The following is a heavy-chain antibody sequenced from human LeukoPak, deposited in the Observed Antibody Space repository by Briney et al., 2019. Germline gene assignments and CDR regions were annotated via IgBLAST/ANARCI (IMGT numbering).Heavy chain of an antibody. D-gene: IGHD2-2*01. CDR3: AKQTPYCSSSSCYYYYYMDV. Sequence: PGGSLRLSCAASGFTFSSYVMSWVRQAPGKGLEWVSAISGSGGSTYYADSVKGRFTISRDNSKNTLYLQMNSLRAEDTAVYYCAKQTPYCSSSSCYYYYYMDVWGKGTTVTVSS. J-gene: IGHJ6*03. CDR1: GFTFSSYV. CDR2: ISGSGGST. V-gene: IGHV3-23*01.